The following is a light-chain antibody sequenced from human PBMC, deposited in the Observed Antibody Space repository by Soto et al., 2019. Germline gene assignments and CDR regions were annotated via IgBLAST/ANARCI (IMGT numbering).Light chain of an antibody. CDR2: AAS. CDR3: LQHNPYPWT. CDR1: RGISND. J-gene: IGKJ1*01. Sequence: DIQMTQSPSSLSASVGDRVTITCRSSRGISNDLRWYQQKPGTAHTRLIHAASTLQRGVPSRFSGSGSGTEFTRTISSLQPEDFSTYYCLQHNPYPWTFGQGTKVEV. V-gene: IGKV1-17*01.